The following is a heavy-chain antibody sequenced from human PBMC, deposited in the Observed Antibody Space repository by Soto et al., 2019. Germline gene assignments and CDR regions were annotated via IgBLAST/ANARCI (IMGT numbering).Heavy chain of an antibody. Sequence: EVQLVESGGGLVQPGRSLRLSCAASGFTFDDYAMHWVRQAPGKGLEWVSGISWNSGSIGYADSVKGRFTISRDNVKNSLYLQMNSLRAEDSALYYCAKDKYISPLYYGMDVWGQGTTVTVSS. D-gene: IGHD6-6*01. V-gene: IGHV3-9*01. J-gene: IGHJ6*02. CDR1: GFTFDDYA. CDR3: AKDKYISPLYYGMDV. CDR2: ISWNSGSI.